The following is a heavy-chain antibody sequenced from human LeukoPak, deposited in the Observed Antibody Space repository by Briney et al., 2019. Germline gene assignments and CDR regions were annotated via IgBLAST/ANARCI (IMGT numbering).Heavy chain of an antibody. CDR2: ISWDGGST. D-gene: IGHD1-26*01. CDR1: GFIFSTYW. V-gene: IGHV3-43*01. Sequence: GGSLRLSCTGSGFIFSTYWMHWVRQAPGKGLEWVSLISWDGGSTYYADSVKGRFTISRDNSKNSLYLQMNSLRTEDTALYYCAKDLPTRGSHFYYYYGMDVWGQGTTVTVSS. J-gene: IGHJ6*02. CDR3: AKDLPTRGSHFYYYYGMDV.